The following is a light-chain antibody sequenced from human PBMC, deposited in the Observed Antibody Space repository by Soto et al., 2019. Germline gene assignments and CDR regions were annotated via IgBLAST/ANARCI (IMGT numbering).Light chain of an antibody. CDR3: RSYASSNTLYV. CDR2: DVS. V-gene: IGLV2-14*01. J-gene: IGLJ1*01. CDR1: SSDVGGYNY. Sequence: QSALTQPASVSGSPGQSITISCTGTSSDVGGYNYVSWYQQHPGKAPKLMIYDVSDRPSGVSIRFSGSKSGSTASLTISGLSAEDEADYYCRSYASSNTLYVFGTGTKVTVL.